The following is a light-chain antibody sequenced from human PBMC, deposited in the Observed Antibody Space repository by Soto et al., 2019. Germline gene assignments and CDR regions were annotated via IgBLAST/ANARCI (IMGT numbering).Light chain of an antibody. V-gene: IGKV1-5*03. CDR3: QQYSSHSP. CDR1: QTISSW. Sequence: DIQMTQSPSTLSGSVGDRVTITCRASQTISSWLAWYQQKPGKAPKLLIYKASTLKNGVPSRFSGSGSGTEFSLTISSLQPDDFATYYCQQYSSHSPFGQGTKV. CDR2: KAS. J-gene: IGKJ1*01.